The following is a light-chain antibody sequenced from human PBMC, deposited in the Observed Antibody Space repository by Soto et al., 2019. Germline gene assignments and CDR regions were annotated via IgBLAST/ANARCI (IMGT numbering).Light chain of an antibody. V-gene: IGKV3-20*01. CDR2: GAS. CDR1: QSVSSSY. CDR3: QQYDSSPKT. Sequence: TQSPGTLSLSPGEGATLSFRASQSVSSSYLAWYQQKPGQAPRLLIYGASSRATGIPDRFSGTGSGTDFTLTISRLEPEDFAVYYCQQYDSSPKTFGQGTKVDIK. J-gene: IGKJ1*01.